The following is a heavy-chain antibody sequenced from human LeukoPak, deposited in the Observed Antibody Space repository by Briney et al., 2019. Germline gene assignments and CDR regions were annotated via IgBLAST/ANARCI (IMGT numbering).Heavy chain of an antibody. Sequence: PGGSLRLSCAASGFTFSSNGMHWVRQAPGKGREWVAFIPYDVSKKYYADSVKGRVTIARDNSKNTLYPQMSSLRAEDPAVYYCAKGLGFSMDVWGKGPTVTVSS. CDR2: IPYDVSKK. J-gene: IGHJ6*03. D-gene: IGHD3-10*01. CDR1: GFTFSSNG. CDR3: AKGLGFSMDV. V-gene: IGHV3-30*02.